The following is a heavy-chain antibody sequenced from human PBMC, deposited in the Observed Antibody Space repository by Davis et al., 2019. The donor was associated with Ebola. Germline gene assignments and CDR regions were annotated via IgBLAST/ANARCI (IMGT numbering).Heavy chain of an antibody. J-gene: IGHJ4*02. V-gene: IGHV4-31*03. CDR3: ARGNGYIDF. D-gene: IGHD2-8*01. CDR2: IYSSGST. CDR1: GGSIGSGGWY. Sequence: PSETLSLTCSVSGGSIGSGGWYWNWIRQHPGKGLEWIGYIYSSGSTYYSPSLRSRLTISKDTSKNQFSLKLSSVTAADTAVYYCARGNGYIDFWGQGTLVTVSS.